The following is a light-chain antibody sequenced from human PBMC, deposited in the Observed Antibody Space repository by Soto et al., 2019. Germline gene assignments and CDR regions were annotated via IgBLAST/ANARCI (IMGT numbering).Light chain of an antibody. J-gene: IGKJ2*01. CDR3: QQSYSTPYT. CDR1: QSVGNY. V-gene: IGKV1-39*01. Sequence: DIQMTQSPSSLSASVGDRVTITCRASQSVGNYLNWYQQKPGKAPELLIFAASSLHVGVPSRFSGSGSGTDFTLTISTLQPEDFATYYCQQSYSTPYTFGQGTRLEIK. CDR2: AAS.